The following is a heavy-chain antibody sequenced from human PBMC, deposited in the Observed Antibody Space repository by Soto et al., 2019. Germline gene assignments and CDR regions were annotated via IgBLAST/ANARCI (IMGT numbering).Heavy chain of an antibody. CDR2: ISSSSSTI. D-gene: IGHD2-15*01. J-gene: IGHJ3*02. CDR3: ARDEPDCSGGSCYPNDAFDI. Sequence: GGSLRLSCAASGFTFSSYSMNWVRQAPGKGLEWVPYISSSSSTIYYADSVKGRFTISRDNAKNSLYLQMNSLRAEDTAVYYCARDEPDCSGGSCYPNDAFDIWGQGTMVT. V-gene: IGHV3-48*01. CDR1: GFTFSSYS.